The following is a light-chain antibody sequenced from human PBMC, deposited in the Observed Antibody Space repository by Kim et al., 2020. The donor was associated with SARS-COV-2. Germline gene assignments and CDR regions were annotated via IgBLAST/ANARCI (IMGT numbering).Light chain of an antibody. Sequence: ASVGDRVPISCRASQSISSWLAWYQQKPGKVPRLLIYKTSSLESGVPTRFSASESGTEFTLTISSLQPDDFATYYCQQYNSYPWTFGQGTKVDIK. V-gene: IGKV1-5*03. CDR3: QQYNSYPWT. CDR1: QSISSW. J-gene: IGKJ1*01. CDR2: KTS.